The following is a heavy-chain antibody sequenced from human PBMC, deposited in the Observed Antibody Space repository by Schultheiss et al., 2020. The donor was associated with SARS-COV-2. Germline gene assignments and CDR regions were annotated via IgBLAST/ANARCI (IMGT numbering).Heavy chain of an antibody. J-gene: IGHJ4*02. CDR2: IYYTGST. V-gene: IGHV4-39*01. CDR1: SGSISNTIYY. CDR3: VRLPSRGITTGGTVDY. Sequence: LRLSCTVSSGSISNTIYYWGWIRQPPEKGLEWIGSIYYTGSTYYNPSLKSRVTISVDTTKNQFSLRLISMTAADTAVYYCVRLPSRGITTGGTVDYWGQGTLVTVSS. D-gene: IGHD3-10*01.